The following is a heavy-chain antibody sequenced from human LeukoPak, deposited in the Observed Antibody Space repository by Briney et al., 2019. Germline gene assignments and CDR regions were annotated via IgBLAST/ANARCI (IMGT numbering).Heavy chain of an antibody. J-gene: IGHJ3*02. CDR3: ARDRHVLRYFDWSTDAFDI. CDR1: GYTFSGYY. Sequence: ASVKVSCKASGYTFSGYYLHWMRQAPGQGLEWMGWIDPKSGGTNYAQKFQGRVTMTTDTSASTAYMELSSLRSDDTAVYYCARDRHVLRYFDWSTDAFDIWGQGTMVTVSS. CDR2: IDPKSGGT. V-gene: IGHV1-2*02. D-gene: IGHD3-9*01.